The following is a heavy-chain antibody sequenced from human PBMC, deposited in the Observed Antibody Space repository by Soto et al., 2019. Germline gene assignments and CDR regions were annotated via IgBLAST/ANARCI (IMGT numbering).Heavy chain of an antibody. V-gene: IGHV3-30*03. CDR2: VSYDGSKK. D-gene: IGHD3-22*01. Sequence: QVQLVESGGGVVQPGRSLRLTCAASGFTFSSNGMHWVRQAPGKGLEWVALVSYDGSKKYYADSVKGRFTISRDNSENTLYLQMNSLRAEDTAVYYCVRWVGGSMYDNSGKYDSWGQGTLVTVSS. J-gene: IGHJ5*01. CDR3: VRWVGGSMYDNSGKYDS. CDR1: GFTFSSNG.